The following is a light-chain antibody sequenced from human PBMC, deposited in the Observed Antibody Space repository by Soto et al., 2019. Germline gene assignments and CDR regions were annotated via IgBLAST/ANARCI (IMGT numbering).Light chain of an antibody. CDR3: CSYAGSITFVV. CDR1: ISDLGSYNL. J-gene: IGLJ2*01. CDR2: DGT. Sequence: QSVLTQPASVSGSPGQSITISCTGTISDLGSYNLVSWYQQHPGKAPKLMIYDGTKRPSGVFNRFSGSRSGNTASLTISGLQAEDEAEYYCCSYAGSITFVVFGGGTKLTVL. V-gene: IGLV2-23*03.